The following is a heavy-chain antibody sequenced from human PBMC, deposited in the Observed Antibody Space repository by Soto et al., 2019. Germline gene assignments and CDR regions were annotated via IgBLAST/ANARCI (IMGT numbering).Heavy chain of an antibody. CDR2: IIPLFGTL. D-gene: IGHD3-16*01. CDR3: AIGLTEGCFGMDV. Sequence: QVQLVQSGAEVKKPGSSVKVSCKDSGGAFSSYDISWVRQAPGQGLEWMGGIIPLFGTLNYAQKFQGRVTITTDESMSTVYMNVDSVRYEDTPVEYCAIGLTEGCFGMDVWGQGTTFPVS. J-gene: IGHJ6*02. V-gene: IGHV1-69*01. CDR1: GGAFSSYD.